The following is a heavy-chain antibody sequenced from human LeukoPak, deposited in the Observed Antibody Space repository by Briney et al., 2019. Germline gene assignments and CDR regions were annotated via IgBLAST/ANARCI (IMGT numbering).Heavy chain of an antibody. CDR1: GFIFSSYA. CDR2: ISGST. CDR3: ATRTYSSGWYTFDY. V-gene: IGHV3-23*01. J-gene: IGHJ4*02. D-gene: IGHD6-19*01. Sequence: GGSLRLSCAASGFIFSSYAMSWVRQAPGKGLEWVSGISGSTYYADSVRGRFTISRDNSKNTLYLQMNSLRAEDTAVYYCATRTYSSGWYTFDYWGQGTLVTVSS.